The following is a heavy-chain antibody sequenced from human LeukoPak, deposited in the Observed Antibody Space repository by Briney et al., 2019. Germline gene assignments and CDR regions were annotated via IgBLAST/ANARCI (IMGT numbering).Heavy chain of an antibody. V-gene: IGHV3-30*02. J-gene: IGHJ4*02. D-gene: IGHD3-10*01. Sequence: GGSLRLSCAASGFTFSNHGMNWVRQAPGKGLEWVTFVRFDGSYQLYTDSVEGRFTISRDNSKSTLYLQMTSLRPEDTALYYCAKDRTFEEYSFDFWGRGTLVTVSS. CDR3: AKDRTFEEYSFDF. CDR2: VRFDGSYQ. CDR1: GFTFSNHG.